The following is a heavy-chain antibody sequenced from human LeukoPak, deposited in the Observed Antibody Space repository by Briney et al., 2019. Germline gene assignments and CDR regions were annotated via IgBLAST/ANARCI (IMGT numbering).Heavy chain of an antibody. CDR1: GVSITSYY. CDR2: IYHTGST. V-gene: IGHV4-59*01. J-gene: IGHJ4*02. Sequence: SETLSLTCAVSGVSITSYYWTWIRLPPGKGLEWIAYIYHTGSTNYNPSLSSRVTISVDTSKNQFSLKLSSVTAADTAFYCAAYRFRGDTHYFDYWGQGILVTVSS. D-gene: IGHD3-10*01. CDR3: AYRFRGDTHYFDY.